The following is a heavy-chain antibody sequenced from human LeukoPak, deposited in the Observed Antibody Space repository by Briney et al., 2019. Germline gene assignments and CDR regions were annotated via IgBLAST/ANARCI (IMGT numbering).Heavy chain of an antibody. CDR1: GFTFSSYA. V-gene: IGHV3-23*01. D-gene: IGHD3-10*01. J-gene: IGHJ4*02. CDR2: IRASGGST. CDR3: AKDPVDRYYYGSGSYPVDY. Sequence: PGGSLRLSCAASGFTFSSYAMSWVRPPPGKGLEWVSAIRASGGSTYYADSVKGRFTISRDNSKNTLYLQMNSLRAEDTAVYYCAKDPVDRYYYGSGSYPVDYWGQGTLVTVSS.